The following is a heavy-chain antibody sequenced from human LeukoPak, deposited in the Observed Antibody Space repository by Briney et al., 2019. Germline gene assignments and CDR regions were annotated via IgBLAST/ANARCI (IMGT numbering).Heavy chain of an antibody. D-gene: IGHD6-13*01. J-gene: IGHJ4*02. CDR3: ARHGGSWTFDY. CDR1: GGSISSYY. Sequence: SETLSLTCTVSGGSISSYYWSWIRQPPGKGLEWIGYSYNTGSTIYNPSLKSRVTISVDTSQNQFSLKLSSVTAADTAVYYCARHGGSWTFDYWGQGILVAVPP. V-gene: IGHV4-59*08. CDR2: SYNTGST.